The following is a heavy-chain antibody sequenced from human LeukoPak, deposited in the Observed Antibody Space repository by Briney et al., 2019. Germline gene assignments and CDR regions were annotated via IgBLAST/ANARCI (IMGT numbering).Heavy chain of an antibody. D-gene: IGHD6-13*01. Sequence: SETLSLTCTVSGGSISSYYWSWIRQPPGKGLEWIGYIYYSGSTNYNPPLKSRVTISVDTSKNQFSLKLSSVTAADTAVYYCARSPGYSSSWYEILYYYGMDVWGQGTTVTVSS. V-gene: IGHV4-59*01. CDR1: GGSISSYY. CDR2: IYYSGST. J-gene: IGHJ6*02. CDR3: ARSPGYSSSWYEILYYYGMDV.